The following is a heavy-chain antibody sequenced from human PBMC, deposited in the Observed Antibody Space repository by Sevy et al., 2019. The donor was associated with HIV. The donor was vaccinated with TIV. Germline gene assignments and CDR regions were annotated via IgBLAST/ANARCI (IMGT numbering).Heavy chain of an antibody. Sequence: ASVKVSCKTSGYNFASYGITWVRQAPGQGLEWMGWIGVYNGNANSAQNPQARFTMTTDTATSTAYMELTSLRSDDTAVYYCARVPTYYYGSATYFDYWGQGTLVTVSS. V-gene: IGHV1-18*01. CDR2: IGVYNGNA. CDR3: ARVPTYYYGSATYFDY. J-gene: IGHJ4*02. D-gene: IGHD3-10*01. CDR1: GYNFASYG.